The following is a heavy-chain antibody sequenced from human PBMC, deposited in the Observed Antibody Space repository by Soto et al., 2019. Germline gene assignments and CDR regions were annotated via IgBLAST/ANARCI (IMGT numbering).Heavy chain of an antibody. V-gene: IGHV1-2*02. D-gene: IGHD6-25*01. Sequence: QVQLVQSGAEVKKPGASVTVSCKTSGYPLTDFYIHWVRQAPGQGLEWMACINPHTGDTNTARKFQGRVTIARDTSLNTAFMELTRLRSDDTAVYYCAREGGAAPGARRECYLELWGRGTLVSVSS. J-gene: IGHJ2*01. CDR2: INPHTGDT. CDR1: GYPLTDFY. CDR3: AREGGAAPGARRECYLEL.